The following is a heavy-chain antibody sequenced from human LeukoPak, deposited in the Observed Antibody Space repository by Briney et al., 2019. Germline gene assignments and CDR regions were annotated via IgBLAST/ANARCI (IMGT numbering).Heavy chain of an antibody. V-gene: IGHV4-4*07. D-gene: IGHD6-13*01. CDR2: IYTSGST. J-gene: IGHJ6*03. CDR3: ASIAAAGTNYYYMDV. CDR1: GGSISSYY. Sequence: SETLSLTCTVAGGSISSYYWSRIRQPAGKGLEWIGRIYTSGSTNYNPSLKSRVTMSVDTSKNQFSLKLSSVTAADTAVYYCASIAAAGTNYYYMDVWGKGTTVTVSS.